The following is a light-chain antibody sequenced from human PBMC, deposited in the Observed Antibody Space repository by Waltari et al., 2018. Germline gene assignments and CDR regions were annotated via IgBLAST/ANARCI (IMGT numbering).Light chain of an antibody. CDR1: QDIRNY. V-gene: IGKV1-33*01. J-gene: IGKJ2*01. Sequence: DIQMTQSPSSLSASVEARVTFTSQASQDIRNYLNGFQQTPGKAPKLRIYEASNLEAEVPSRFSGSGSGTDFTFTISSLQAEDLGTYYCQQYDNLPYTFGQGTKLEI. CDR3: QQYDNLPYT. CDR2: EAS.